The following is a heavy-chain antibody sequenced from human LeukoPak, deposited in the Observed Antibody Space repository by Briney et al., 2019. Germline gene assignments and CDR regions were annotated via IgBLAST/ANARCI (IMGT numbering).Heavy chain of an antibody. CDR3: ARLTLAYCGGDCYSGFNK. CDR2: IYYSGST. V-gene: IGHV4-39*07. Sequence: SETLSLTSSVSGGSISSSSYYWAWLRQPPGKGLEWIGSIYYSGSTYYNPSLKSRVTISVDTSKNQFSLKLTSVTAADTAVDFCARLTLAYCGGDCYSGFNKWGQGTLVTVSS. J-gene: IGHJ4*02. CDR1: GGSISSSSYY. D-gene: IGHD2-21*02.